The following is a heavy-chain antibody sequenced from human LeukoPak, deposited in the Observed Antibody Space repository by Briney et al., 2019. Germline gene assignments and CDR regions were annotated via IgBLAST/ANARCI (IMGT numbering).Heavy chain of an antibody. D-gene: IGHD2-15*01. Sequence: SETLSLTCTVSGVSISSGSYYWSWIRQPAGKGLEWIGSIYTSGSTNSNPSLKRRVTTTVATSKNQYLLKLSSVTAADTAVYYCARVVVVAALSGLYYYYDMDVWGKGTTGTMSS. CDR3: ARVVVVAALSGLYYYYDMDV. CDR2: IYTSGST. V-gene: IGHV4-61*02. CDR1: GVSISSGSYY. J-gene: IGHJ6*03.